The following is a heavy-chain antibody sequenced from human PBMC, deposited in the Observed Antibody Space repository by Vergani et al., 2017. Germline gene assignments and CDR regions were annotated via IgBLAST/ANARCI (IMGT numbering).Heavy chain of an antibody. J-gene: IGHJ2*01. V-gene: IGHV3-48*01. CDR1: GFTFSSYS. CDR2: ISSSSSTI. D-gene: IGHD3-22*01. Sequence: EVQLVESGGGLVHPGGSLRLSCAASGFTFSSYSMNWVRQAPGKGLEWISYISSSSSTIYYADSVKGRFTISRDNAKNSLYLQMNSLRAEDTAVYYCASSITMMPFDLWGCGTLVTVSS. CDR3: ASSITMMPFDL.